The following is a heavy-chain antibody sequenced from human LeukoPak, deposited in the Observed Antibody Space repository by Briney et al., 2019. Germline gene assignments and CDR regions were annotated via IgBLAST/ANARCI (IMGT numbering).Heavy chain of an antibody. D-gene: IGHD3-16*02. Sequence: SETLSLTCSVSGDSISGYYWSWIRQPPGKGLEWIGYIYYSGSTNYNPSLKSRVTISVDTSKNQFSLKLSSVTAADTAVYYCARRRSSYTKRKYFDYWGQGTLVTVSS. CDR3: ARRRSSYTKRKYFDY. J-gene: IGHJ4*02. CDR2: IYYSGST. CDR1: GDSISGYY. V-gene: IGHV4-59*12.